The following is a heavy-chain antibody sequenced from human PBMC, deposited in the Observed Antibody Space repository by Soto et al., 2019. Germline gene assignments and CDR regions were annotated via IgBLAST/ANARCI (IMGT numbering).Heavy chain of an antibody. CDR2: INTGNGNT. CDR1: GYTFTSYA. D-gene: IGHD3-22*01. Sequence: ASVKVSCKASGYTFTSYAMHWVRQAPGQRLEWMGWINTGNGNTKYSQKFQGRVTITRDTSASTAYMELSSLRSDDTAVYYCARAYDSSGYYQSYFDYWGQGTLVTVSS. J-gene: IGHJ4*02. CDR3: ARAYDSSGYYQSYFDY. V-gene: IGHV1-3*04.